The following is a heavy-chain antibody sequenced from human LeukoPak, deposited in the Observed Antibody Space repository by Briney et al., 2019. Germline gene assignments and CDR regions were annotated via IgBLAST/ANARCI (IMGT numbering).Heavy chain of an antibody. CDR2: ISAYNCNT. Sequence: AAVKVSFKASGYTFTSYCISWVRQAPGQGREGMGWISAYNCNTNYAHKLQARVTMTTDTSKSPAYMELSSLRSDDTAVYFCAQDSSGWYGRLGYWGQGTLVTVSS. J-gene: IGHJ4*02. CDR1: GYTFTSYC. D-gene: IGHD6-19*01. V-gene: IGHV1-18*01. CDR3: AQDSSGWYGRLGY.